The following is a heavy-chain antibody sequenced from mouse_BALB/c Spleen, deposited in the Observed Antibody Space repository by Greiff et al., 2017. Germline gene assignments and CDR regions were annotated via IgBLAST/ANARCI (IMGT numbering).Heavy chain of an antibody. CDR3: TRRNGNYYFDY. J-gene: IGHJ2*01. Sequence: EVKLVESGTVLARPGASVKMSCKASGYSFTSYWMHWVKQRPGQGLEWIGAIYPGNSDTSYNQKFKGKAKLTAVTSASTAYMELSSLTNEDSAVYYCTRRNGNYYFDYWGQGTTLTVSS. CDR2: IYPGNSDT. V-gene: IGHV1-5*01. D-gene: IGHD2-1*01. CDR1: GYSFTSYW.